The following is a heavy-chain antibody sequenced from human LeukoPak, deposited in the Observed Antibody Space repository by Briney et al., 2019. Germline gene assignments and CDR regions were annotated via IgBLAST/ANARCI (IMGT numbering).Heavy chain of an antibody. V-gene: IGHV1-2*02. D-gene: IGHD3-10*01. CDR3: ARGTGKYYYGSGSYLYFDY. Sequence: ASVKVSCKASGYYMHWVRQAPGQGLEWMGWINPNSGGTKYAQKFQGRVTMTRDTSISTAYMELSRLRSDDTAVYYCARGTGKYYYGSGSYLYFDYWGQGTLVTVSS. J-gene: IGHJ4*02. CDR2: INPNSGGT. CDR1: GYY.